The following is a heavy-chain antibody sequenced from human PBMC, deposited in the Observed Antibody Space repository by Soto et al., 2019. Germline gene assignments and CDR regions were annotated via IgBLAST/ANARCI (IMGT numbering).Heavy chain of an antibody. CDR2: IKSKADGGTT. D-gene: IGHD2-21*02. J-gene: IGHJ4*02. Sequence: EVHLVESGGGLVKPGGSLRLSCTASGFTFSDAWMGWVRQAPGEGLEWVGRIKSKADGGTTDYAAPVRGRFTISRDDSKNTLYLQMNSLKTEDTAVYYCTLHIVVVTAIYNYFVYWGQGTLVTVSS. CDR1: GFTFSDAW. V-gene: IGHV3-15*01. CDR3: TLHIVVVTAIYNYFVY.